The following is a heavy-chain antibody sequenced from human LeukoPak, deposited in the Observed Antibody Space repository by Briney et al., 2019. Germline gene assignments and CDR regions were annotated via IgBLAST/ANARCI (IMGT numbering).Heavy chain of an antibody. V-gene: IGHV4-59*01. CDR2: IYYSGST. J-gene: IGHJ5*02. D-gene: IGHD3-22*01. CDR3: ARVSSGYTNWFDP. CDR1: GGSISSYY. Sequence: SETLSLTCTVYGGSISSYYWSWIRQPPGKGLEWIGYIYYSGSTNYNPSLKSRVTISVDTSKNQFSLKLSSVTAADTAVYYCARVSSGYTNWFDPWGQGTLVTVSS.